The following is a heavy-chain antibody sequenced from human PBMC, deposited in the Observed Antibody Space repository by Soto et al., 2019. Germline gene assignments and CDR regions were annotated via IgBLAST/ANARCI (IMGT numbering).Heavy chain of an antibody. Sequence: EVQLVESGGGLVQPGGSLRLSCAASGFTFSSYWMSWVRQAPGKGLEWVANIKQDGNEKYYVDSVKGRFTISRDNAKNSLYRQMNSLRAEDTAVYYCARDAPYYYDSSGYYSDYWGQGTLVTVSS. CDR1: GFTFSSYW. CDR3: ARDAPYYYDSSGYYSDY. D-gene: IGHD3-22*01. CDR2: IKQDGNEK. J-gene: IGHJ4*02. V-gene: IGHV3-7*05.